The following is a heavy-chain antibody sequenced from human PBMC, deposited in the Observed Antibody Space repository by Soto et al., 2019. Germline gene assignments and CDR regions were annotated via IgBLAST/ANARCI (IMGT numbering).Heavy chain of an antibody. CDR2: IIPILGIA. CDR3: ARDSVVTMVRGVIRSNYYFDY. D-gene: IGHD3-10*01. V-gene: IGHV1-69*04. J-gene: IGHJ4*02. CDR1: GGTFSSYT. Sequence: SVKVSCKASGGTFSSYTISWVRQAPGQGLEWMGRIIPILGIANYAQKFQGRVTITADKSTSTAYMELSSLRSEDTAVHYCARDSVVTMVRGVIRSNYYFDYRGQAILVTVSS.